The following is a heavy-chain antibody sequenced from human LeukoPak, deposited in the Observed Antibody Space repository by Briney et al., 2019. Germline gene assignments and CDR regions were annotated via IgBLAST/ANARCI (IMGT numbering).Heavy chain of an antibody. J-gene: IGHJ4*02. CDR3: TTHTGTYYEIDY. V-gene: IGHV3-15*01. D-gene: IGHD1-26*01. Sequence: GGSLRLSCAASGFTFSDYYMAWIRQVPGKGLEWVGRIRDKTEAEPTDYAAPVKGRFTISRDDTGTTLYLQMNSLKTEDTAVYYCTTHTGTYYEIDYWGQGTLVTVSS. CDR2: IRDKTEAEPT. CDR1: GFTFSDYY.